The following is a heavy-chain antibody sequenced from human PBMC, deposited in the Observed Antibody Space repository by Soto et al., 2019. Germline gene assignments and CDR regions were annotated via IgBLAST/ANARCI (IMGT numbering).Heavy chain of an antibody. CDR1: GFTFSSYS. J-gene: IGHJ5*01. CDR2: ISSSSSTI. V-gene: IGHV3-48*04. CDR3: ARGGYDYRSGHNWFDS. Sequence: GGSLRLSCAASGFTFSSYSMNWVRQAPGKGLEWVSYISSSSSTIYYADSVKSRFTFSRDNAKNSLYLQMNSLGAEDTVVYCSARGGYDYRSGHNWFDSWGQGTLVTVSS. D-gene: IGHD3-3*01.